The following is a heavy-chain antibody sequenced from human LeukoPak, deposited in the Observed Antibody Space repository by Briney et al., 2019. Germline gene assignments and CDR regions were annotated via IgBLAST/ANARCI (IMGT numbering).Heavy chain of an antibody. Sequence: ASVKVSCKVSGYTFTEMSIHWVRQTPGKGLVWLGGIDPESGERVYAQNFRGRVTMSEDTSTDTAYMEVSSLRSEDTAIYYCADFGVVTNWFDPWGQGTLVTVPS. CDR1: GYTFTEMS. J-gene: IGHJ5*02. V-gene: IGHV1-24*01. D-gene: IGHD3-3*01. CDR2: IDPESGER. CDR3: ADFGVVTNWFDP.